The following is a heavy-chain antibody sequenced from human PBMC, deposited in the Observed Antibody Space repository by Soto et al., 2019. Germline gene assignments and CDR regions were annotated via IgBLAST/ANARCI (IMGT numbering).Heavy chain of an antibody. CDR3: ARGGPGSGSSWANTLGMDV. D-gene: IGHD1-26*01. CDR2: IWYDGSNK. Sequence: QVQLVESGGGVVQPGRSLRLSCAASGFTFSSYGMHWVRQAPGKGLEWVAVIWYDGSNKYYADSVKGRFTISRDNSKNTLYLQMNSLRPEDTAVYYCARGGPGSGSSWANTLGMDVWGQGTTVTVSS. CDR1: GFTFSSYG. V-gene: IGHV3-33*01. J-gene: IGHJ6*02.